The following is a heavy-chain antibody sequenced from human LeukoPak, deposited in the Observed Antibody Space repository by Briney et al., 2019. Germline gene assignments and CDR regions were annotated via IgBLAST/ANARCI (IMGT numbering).Heavy chain of an antibody. CDR3: ARWQLVGYYFDY. J-gene: IGHJ4*02. CDR2: MYSSGGT. Sequence: SETLSLTCIVSGGSINSSTYYYWGWIRQPPGKGLEWIGSMYSSGGTYYNPSLKSRVTLSLDTSNNLFSLKMTSVTAADTAVYYCARWQLVGYYFDYWGQGTLVTVSS. D-gene: IGHD4-23*01. CDR1: GGSINSSTYYY. V-gene: IGHV4-39*07.